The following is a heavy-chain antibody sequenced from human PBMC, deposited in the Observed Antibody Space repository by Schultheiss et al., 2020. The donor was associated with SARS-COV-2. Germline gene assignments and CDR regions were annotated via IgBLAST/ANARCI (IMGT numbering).Heavy chain of an antibody. Sequence: GGSLRLSCAASGFTFSSYAMSWVRQAPGMGLEWVSAISGSGGSTYYADSVKGRFTISRDNSKNMLYLQMDSLRAEDTAVYYCAKGESLGELSISLDYWGQGTLVTVSS. CDR2: ISGSGGST. CDR3: AKGESLGELSISLDY. CDR1: GFTFSSYA. J-gene: IGHJ4*02. D-gene: IGHD3-16*02. V-gene: IGHV3-23*01.